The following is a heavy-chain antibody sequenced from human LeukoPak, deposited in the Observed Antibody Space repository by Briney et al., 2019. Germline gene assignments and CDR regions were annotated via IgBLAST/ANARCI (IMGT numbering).Heavy chain of an antibody. J-gene: IGHJ4*02. CDR1: GFNSNDYV. CDR2: ISGSGRSL. CDR3: ATEVVY. V-gene: IGHV3-23*01. Sequence: GGPLRLSCAASGFNSNDYVMSWVRQAPGKGLEWVSSISGSGRSLYYADSIKGRFNISRDNSKHILYLQMDSLRAEDTAIYYCATEVVYWGQVAMVTVSS.